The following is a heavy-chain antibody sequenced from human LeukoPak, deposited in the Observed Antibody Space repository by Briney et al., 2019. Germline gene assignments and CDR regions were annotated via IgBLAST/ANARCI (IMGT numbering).Heavy chain of an antibody. J-gene: IGHJ4*02. Sequence: GASVKVSCKASGGTFSSYAISWARQAPGQGLEWMGGIIPIFGTANYAQKFQGGVTIATDESTSTAYMELSSLRSEDTAVYYCARTLTFGGVIATSFDYWGQGTLVTVSS. D-gene: IGHD3-16*02. CDR3: ARTLTFGGVIATSFDY. V-gene: IGHV1-69*05. CDR1: GGTFSSYA. CDR2: IIPIFGTA.